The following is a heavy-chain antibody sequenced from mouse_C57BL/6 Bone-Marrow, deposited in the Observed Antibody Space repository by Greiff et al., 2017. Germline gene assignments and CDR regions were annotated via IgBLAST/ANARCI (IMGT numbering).Heavy chain of an antibody. D-gene: IGHD2-13*01. CDR2: ISYSGST. V-gene: IGHV3-8*01. CDR3: ARYCGDYCYFDY. J-gene: IGHJ2*01. CDR1: GYSITSDY. Sequence: EVQRVESGPGLAKPSQTLSLTCSVTGYSITSDYWNWIRKFPGNKLEYMGYISYSGSTYYNPSLNSRNSITRDTSKNQYYLQLNSLTTEDTATYDCARYCGDYCYFDYWGQGTTLTVSS.